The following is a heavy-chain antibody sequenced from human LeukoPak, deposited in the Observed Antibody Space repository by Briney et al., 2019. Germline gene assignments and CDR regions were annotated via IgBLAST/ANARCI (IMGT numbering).Heavy chain of an antibody. D-gene: IGHD4-17*01. V-gene: IGHV4-59*01. CDR2: IYYSGST. Sequence: SETLSLTCTVSGGSISSYYWSWIRQPPGKGLEWIGYIYYSGSTNYSPSLKSRVTISVDTSKNQFSLKLSSVTAADTAVYYCARLLAVTTDYAFDIWGQGTMVTVSS. J-gene: IGHJ3*02. CDR1: GGSISSYY. CDR3: ARLLAVTTDYAFDI.